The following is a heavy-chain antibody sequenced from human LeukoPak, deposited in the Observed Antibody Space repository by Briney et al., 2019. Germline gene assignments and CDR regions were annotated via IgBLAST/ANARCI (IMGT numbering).Heavy chain of an antibody. V-gene: IGHV4-38-2*02. J-gene: IGHJ4*02. CDR1: GYSISSGYY. CDR3: ARGSRGYSSSSPGGYFDY. D-gene: IGHD6-6*01. Sequence: SETLSLTCTVSGYSISSGYYWGWIRQPPGKGLEWIGVYHVGTTDYNPSLKSRVTISVDGSKNQMSLTLSSVAAEDTAVYYCARGSRGYSSSSPGGYFDYWGQGTLVTVSS. CDR2: VYHVGTT.